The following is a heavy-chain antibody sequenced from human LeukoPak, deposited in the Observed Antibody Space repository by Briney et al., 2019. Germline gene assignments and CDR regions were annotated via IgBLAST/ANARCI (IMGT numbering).Heavy chain of an antibody. J-gene: IGHJ4*02. V-gene: IGHV3-66*01. CDR3: ARDPSAVSINTYA. Sequence: PGGSLRLSCAASGFTVGNNYMNWVRQAPGKGLEWVSLIFSHGETSYADSVKGRFTISRDNSKNTLYLQMDGLRVEDTAVYYCARDPSAVSINTYAWGQGTLVTVSS. D-gene: IGHD2-8*01. CDR2: IFSHGET. CDR1: GFTVGNNY.